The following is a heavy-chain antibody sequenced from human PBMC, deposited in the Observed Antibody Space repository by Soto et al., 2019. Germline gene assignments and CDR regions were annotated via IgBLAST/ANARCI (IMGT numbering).Heavy chain of an antibody. Sequence: PGGSLRLSCVASGFNLSHPWMTWVRQAAGKGLEWVGRIKSKTDGGTADYAAPVKGGATISRDDSKNTVYLQMNSLKTEDTAVYYCTTGIYYDILTGYHNVDYWGQGALVTVSS. V-gene: IGHV3-15*01. CDR3: TTGIYYDILTGYHNVDY. J-gene: IGHJ4*02. CDR2: IKSKTDGGTA. D-gene: IGHD3-9*01. CDR1: GFNLSHPW.